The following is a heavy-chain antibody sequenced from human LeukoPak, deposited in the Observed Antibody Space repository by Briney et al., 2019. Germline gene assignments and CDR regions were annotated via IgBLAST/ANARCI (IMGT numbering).Heavy chain of an antibody. V-gene: IGHV1-8*01. CDR2: MNPNSGNT. D-gene: IGHD3-22*01. CDR3: ARPISGYYYAFDY. CDR1: GYTFTSYD. Sequence: GASVKVSCKASGYTFTSYDINWVRQATGQGLEWMGWMNPNSGNTGYAQKFQGRVTMTRNTSICTAYMELSSLRSEDTAVYYCARPISGYYYAFDYWGQGTLVTVSS. J-gene: IGHJ4*02.